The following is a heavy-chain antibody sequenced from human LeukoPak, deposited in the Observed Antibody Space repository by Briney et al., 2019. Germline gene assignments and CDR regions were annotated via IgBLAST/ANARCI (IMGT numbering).Heavy chain of an antibody. V-gene: IGHV4-59*08. Sequence: TSETLSLTCTVSGGSINSYYWSWIRQSPGKGLEWIGYIYFSGGTKYNPSLKSRVTISLDTSTNQFSLKLRSVTAADTAVYYCARVPITAVSGYYFDYWGQGALVTVSS. CDR2: IYFSGGT. CDR1: GGSINSYY. J-gene: IGHJ4*02. D-gene: IGHD6-19*01. CDR3: ARVPITAVSGYYFDY.